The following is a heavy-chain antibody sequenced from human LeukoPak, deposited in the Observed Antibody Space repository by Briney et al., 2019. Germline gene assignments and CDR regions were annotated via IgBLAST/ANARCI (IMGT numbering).Heavy chain of an antibody. CDR2: ISWNSGTI. CDR3: AKDQCSSTGCYEFDY. V-gene: IGHV3-9*01. Sequence: GRSLRLSCAASGFTFDDCAMHWVRHAPGKGLEWVSGISWNSGTIGYADSVKGRFTISRDNAKNFLYLQMNSLRPEDTALYYCAKDQCSSTGCYEFDYWGQGTLVTVSS. CDR1: GFTFDDCA. J-gene: IGHJ4*02. D-gene: IGHD2-2*01.